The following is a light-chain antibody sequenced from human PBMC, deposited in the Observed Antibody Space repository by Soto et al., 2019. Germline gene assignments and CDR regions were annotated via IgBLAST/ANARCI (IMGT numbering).Light chain of an antibody. V-gene: IGKV3-11*01. J-gene: IGKJ1*01. CDR2: DAS. CDR3: QQGTDWPPGT. Sequence: EVVLTQYPATLSLSPGERATLSCRASQSVSSHLAWFQQRPGQAPRLLIYDASNRATGIPARFRGSGSGTDFTLTISSLEPEDFALYYCQQGTDWPPGTFGQGSKVAIK. CDR1: QSVSSH.